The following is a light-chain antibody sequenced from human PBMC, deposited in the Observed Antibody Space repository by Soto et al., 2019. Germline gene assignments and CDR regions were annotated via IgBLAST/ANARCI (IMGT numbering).Light chain of an antibody. J-gene: IGKJ2*01. CDR1: QSVSRN. Sequence: EVVMTQSPATLSVSPGERATLSCRASQSVSRNLAWYQQRPGRAPRLLIYDASTRATNIPTRFSGSGSGTEFTFTISGFQSEDFAVYYCQQYNHWPLYTFGQGTKLEIK. V-gene: IGKV3-15*01. CDR2: DAS. CDR3: QQYNHWPLYT.